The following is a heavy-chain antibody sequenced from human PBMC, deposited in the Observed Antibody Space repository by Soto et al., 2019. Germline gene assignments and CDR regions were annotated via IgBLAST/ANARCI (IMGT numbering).Heavy chain of an antibody. V-gene: IGHV3-21*01. Sequence: VGSLRLSCAASGFTFISYSMNWVRQAPGKGLEWVSSISSSSSYIYYADSVKGRFTISRDNAKNSLYLQMNSLRAEDTAVYYCARDHLDSSSWSTADYWGQGTLVTVSS. J-gene: IGHJ4*02. CDR2: ISSSSSYI. D-gene: IGHD6-13*01. CDR3: ARDHLDSSSWSTADY. CDR1: GFTFISYS.